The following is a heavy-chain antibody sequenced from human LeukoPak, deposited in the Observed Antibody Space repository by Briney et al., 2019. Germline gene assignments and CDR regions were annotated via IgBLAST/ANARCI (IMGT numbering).Heavy chain of an antibody. CDR2: ISGPGDKT. D-gene: IGHD6-6*01. CDR1: EFTFSSFA. Sequence: GGSLRLSCAASEFTFSSFAMSWVRQAPGRGLEWISSISGPGDKTHCTDSVKGRFTISRDNSKNTLYLYMNTLRAADTAVYYCAKPTIPARPFLTYLYYYLDVWGEGATVIVSS. V-gene: IGHV3-23*01. J-gene: IGHJ6*03. CDR3: AKPTIPARPFLTYLYYYLDV.